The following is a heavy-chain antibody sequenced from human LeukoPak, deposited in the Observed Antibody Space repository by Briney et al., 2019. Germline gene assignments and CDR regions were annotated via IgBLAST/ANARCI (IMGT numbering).Heavy chain of an antibody. CDR2: INHSGST. J-gene: IGHJ5*02. Sequence: SETLSLTCAVYGGSFSGYYWSWIRQPPGKGLEWIGEINHSGSTNYNPSLKSRVTISVDTSKNQFSLKLSSVTAADTAVYYCARGGGTDIVVVPAANQREQIWFDPWGQGTLVTVSS. V-gene: IGHV4-34*01. CDR3: ARGGGTDIVVVPAANQREQIWFDP. D-gene: IGHD2-2*01. CDR1: GGSFSGYY.